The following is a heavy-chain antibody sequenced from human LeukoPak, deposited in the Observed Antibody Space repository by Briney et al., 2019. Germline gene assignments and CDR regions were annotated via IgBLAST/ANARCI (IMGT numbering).Heavy chain of an antibody. V-gene: IGHV4-61*02. CDR3: VRVRSYSGSPDWFDP. J-gene: IGHJ5*02. CDR1: GVSISSGSYY. CDR2: IYTSGST. Sequence: PSETLSLTCTVSGVSISSGSYYRSWIRQPAGKGLEWIGRIYTSGSTNYNPSFKSRVTMSIDTSKKQFSLKLTSVTAADTAVYYCVRVRSYSGSPDWFDPWGQGTLVTVSS. D-gene: IGHD1-26*01.